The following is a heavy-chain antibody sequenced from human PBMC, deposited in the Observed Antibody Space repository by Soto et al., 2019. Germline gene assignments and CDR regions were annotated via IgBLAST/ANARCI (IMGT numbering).Heavy chain of an antibody. CDR2: IYSSENT. J-gene: IGHJ6*02. V-gene: IGHV4-39*01. CDR1: GGSVSSNRYS. Sequence: SETLSLTCTFSGGSVSSNRYSWGWVRQSPGKGLEWIGTIYSSENTYYNPSLLSRVTISVDTSKNEFSLRLSSVTAADTAVYCCARLNGYCVSTNCHGYFGMDVWGQGTTVT. D-gene: IGHD2-2*03. CDR3: ARLNGYCVSTNCHGYFGMDV.